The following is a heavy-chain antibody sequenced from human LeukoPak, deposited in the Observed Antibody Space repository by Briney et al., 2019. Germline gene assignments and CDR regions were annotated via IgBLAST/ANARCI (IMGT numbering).Heavy chain of an antibody. CDR3: ARGYCSGGSCYLDAFDI. D-gene: IGHD2-15*01. CDR2: IYSGGST. J-gene: IGHJ3*02. Sequence: PGGSLRLSCAASGFTVSSNYMSWVRQAPGKGLEWVSVIYSGGSTYYADSVKGRFTISRDNAKNSLYLQMNSLRAGDTAVYYCARGYCSGGSCYLDAFDIWGQGTMVTVSS. V-gene: IGHV3-53*01. CDR1: GFTVSSNY.